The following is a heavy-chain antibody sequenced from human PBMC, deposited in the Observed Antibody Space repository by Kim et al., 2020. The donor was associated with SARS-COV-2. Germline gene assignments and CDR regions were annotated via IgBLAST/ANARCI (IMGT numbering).Heavy chain of an antibody. D-gene: IGHD6-19*01. CDR2: ISYDGSNK. J-gene: IGHJ4*02. Sequence: GGSLRLSCAASGFTFSSYGMHWVRQAPGKGLEWVAVISYDGSNKYYADSVKGRFTISRDNSKNTLYLQMNSLRAEDTAVYYCAKDRSGWGPFFDYWGQGTLVTVSS. V-gene: IGHV3-30*18. CDR3: AKDRSGWGPFFDY. CDR1: GFTFSSYG.